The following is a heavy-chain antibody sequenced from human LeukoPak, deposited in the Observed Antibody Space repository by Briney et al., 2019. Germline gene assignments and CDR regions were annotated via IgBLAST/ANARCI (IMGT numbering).Heavy chain of an antibody. Sequence: SETLSLTCTVSGGSISTYYWSWIRQPPGKGLEWIGYIYYGGSTNYNPSLKSRVTISVDTSKNQFSLKLSSVTAADTAVYYCAKGYCSGGSCYPNDAFDIWGQGIMVTVSS. CDR3: AKGYCSGGSCYPNDAFDI. CDR2: IYYGGST. V-gene: IGHV4-59*01. D-gene: IGHD2-15*01. CDR1: GGSISTYY. J-gene: IGHJ3*02.